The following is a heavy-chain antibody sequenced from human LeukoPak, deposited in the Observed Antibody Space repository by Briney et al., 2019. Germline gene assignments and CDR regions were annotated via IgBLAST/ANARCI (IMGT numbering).Heavy chain of an antibody. CDR2: INQYGNET. D-gene: IGHD4-17*01. J-gene: IGHJ4*02. CDR3: ARDYGDY. V-gene: IGHV3-7*01. Sequence: GGSLRLSCEPSGFTYGYYWMTWVRQAPGKGLEWVANINQYGNETYYVDSVKGRFFIFRDNVKNSLYLQMGRLRGEDTAVYYCARDYGDYWGQGTLVTVSS. CDR1: GFTYGYYW.